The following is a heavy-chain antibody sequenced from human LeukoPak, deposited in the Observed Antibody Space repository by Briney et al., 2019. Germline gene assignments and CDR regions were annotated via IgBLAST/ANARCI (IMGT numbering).Heavy chain of an antibody. Sequence: GGSLRLSCAGSGFTFSTYGMHWVRQAPGKGLEWVSTISNDGNRKYYAVSVKGRFIISRDNSKNTLYLRLNSLTVEDTAMFYCARDPPDCSGGNCFSGGMDVWGQGITVTVFS. V-gene: IGHV3-30*03. CDR2: ISNDGNRK. D-gene: IGHD2-15*01. J-gene: IGHJ6*02. CDR3: ARDPPDCSGGNCFSGGMDV. CDR1: GFTFSTYG.